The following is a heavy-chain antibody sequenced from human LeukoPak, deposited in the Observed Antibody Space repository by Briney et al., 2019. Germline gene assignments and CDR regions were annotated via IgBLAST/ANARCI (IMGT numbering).Heavy chain of an antibody. CDR1: GFTFSSYA. J-gene: IGHJ4*02. CDR2: ISYDGSNK. V-gene: IGHV3-30-3*01. CDR3: ARPMIVVVITSVFDY. D-gene: IGHD3-22*01. Sequence: GGSLRLSCAASGFTFSSYAMHWVRQAPGKGLEWVAVISYDGSNKYYADSVKGRFTISRDNSKNTLYLQMNSLRAEDTAVYYCARPMIVVVITSVFDYWGQGTLVTVSS.